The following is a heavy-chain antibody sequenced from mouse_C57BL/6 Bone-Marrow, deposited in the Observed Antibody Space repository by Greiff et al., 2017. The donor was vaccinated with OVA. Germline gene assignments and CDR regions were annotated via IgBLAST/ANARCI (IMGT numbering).Heavy chain of an antibody. V-gene: IGHV1-69*01. CDR2: IDPSDSYT. Sequence: QVQLQQPGAELVMPGASVKLSCKASGYTFTSYWMHWVKQRPGQGLEWIGEIDPSDSYTNYNQKFKGKSTLTVDKSSSTAYMQLSSLTSEDAAVYYCARRYCGSSAGCWGKGTTLTVAT. CDR1: GYTFTSYW. CDR3: ARRYCGSSAGC. J-gene: IGHJ2*01. D-gene: IGHD1-1*01.